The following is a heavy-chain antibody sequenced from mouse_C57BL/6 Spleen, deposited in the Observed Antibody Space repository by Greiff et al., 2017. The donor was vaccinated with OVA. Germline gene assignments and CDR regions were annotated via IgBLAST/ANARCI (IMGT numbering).Heavy chain of an antibody. Sequence: QVQLQQSGAELVKPGASVKLSCKASGYTFTSYWMHWVKQRPGQGLEWIGMIHPNSGSTNYNEKFKSKATLTVDKSSSTAYMQLSSLTSEDSAVYYCARALDGYLYYYAMDYWGQGTSVTVSS. D-gene: IGHD2-3*01. J-gene: IGHJ4*01. CDR2: IHPNSGST. CDR1: GYTFTSYW. CDR3: ARALDGYLYYYAMDY. V-gene: IGHV1-64*01.